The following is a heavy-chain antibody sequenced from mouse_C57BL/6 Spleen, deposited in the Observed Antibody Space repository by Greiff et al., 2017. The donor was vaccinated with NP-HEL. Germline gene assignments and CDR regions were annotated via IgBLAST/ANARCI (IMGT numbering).Heavy chain of an antibody. CDR3: TGGGYDGYYSYAMDY. Sequence: DVQLQESGGGLVQPGGSMKLSCVASGFTFSNYWMNWVRQSPEKGLEWVAQIRLKSDNYATHYAESVKGRFTISRDDSKSSVYLQMNNLRAEDTGIYYCTGGGYDGYYSYAMDYWGQGTSVTVSS. J-gene: IGHJ4*01. CDR1: GFTFSNYW. V-gene: IGHV6-3*01. CDR2: IRLKSDNYAT. D-gene: IGHD2-3*01.